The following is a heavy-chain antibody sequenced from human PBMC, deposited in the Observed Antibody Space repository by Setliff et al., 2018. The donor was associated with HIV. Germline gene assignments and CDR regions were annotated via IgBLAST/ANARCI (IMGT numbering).Heavy chain of an antibody. CDR2: IYYRGST. Sequence: SETLSLTCTVSGGSISSSSYYWGWIRQPPGKGLEWIGSIYYRGSTYYNPSLKSRVTISVDTSKNQFSLKLSSVTAADTAVYYCARHHYSNWFDPWGQGTLVTVSS. D-gene: IGHD2-15*01. V-gene: IGHV4-39*01. CDR1: GGSISSSSYY. CDR3: ARHHYSNWFDP. J-gene: IGHJ5*02.